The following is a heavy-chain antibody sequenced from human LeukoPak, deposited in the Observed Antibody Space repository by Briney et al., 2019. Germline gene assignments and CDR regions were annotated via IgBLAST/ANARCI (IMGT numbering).Heavy chain of an antibody. CDR3: ARGEILVGWFDP. D-gene: IGHD2-2*01. V-gene: IGHV1-8*01. CDR2: MNPNSGNT. CDR1: GYTFTSYD. Sequence: ASVKVSCKASGYTFTSYDINWVRQATGQGLEWMGWMNPNSGNTGYAQKFQGRVTMTRNTSISTAYMELSSLRSEDTAVYYCARGEILVGWFDPWGQGTLVTVSS. J-gene: IGHJ5*02.